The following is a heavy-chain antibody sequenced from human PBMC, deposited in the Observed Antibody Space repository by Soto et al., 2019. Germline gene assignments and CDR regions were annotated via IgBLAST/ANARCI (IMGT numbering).Heavy chain of an antibody. CDR1: GDSISSTY. D-gene: IGHD3-3*01. Sequence: PSETLSLTCIVSGDSISSTYWSWVRQPAGRGLEWIGRIYSSGSNNYNPSLESRVTMSVDTSKNQFSLTLRSVTAADTAVYFCARGYESGYTFGHDLWGQGTLVTVSS. V-gene: IGHV4-4*07. J-gene: IGHJ5*02. CDR3: ARGYESGYTFGHDL. CDR2: IYSSGSN.